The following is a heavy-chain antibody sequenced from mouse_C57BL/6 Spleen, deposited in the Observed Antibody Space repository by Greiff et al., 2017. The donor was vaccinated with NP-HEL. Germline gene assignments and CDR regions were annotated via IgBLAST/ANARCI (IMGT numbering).Heavy chain of an antibody. CDR2: IDPETGGT. CDR3: TREDDYDGFAY. Sequence: VKLMESGAELVRPGASVTLSCKASGYTFTDYEMHWVKQTPVHGLEWIGAIDPETGGTAYNQKFKGKAILTADKSSSTAYMELRSLTSEDSAVYYCTREDDYDGFAYWGQGTLVTVSA. J-gene: IGHJ3*01. D-gene: IGHD2-4*01. CDR1: GYTFTDYE. V-gene: IGHV1-15*01.